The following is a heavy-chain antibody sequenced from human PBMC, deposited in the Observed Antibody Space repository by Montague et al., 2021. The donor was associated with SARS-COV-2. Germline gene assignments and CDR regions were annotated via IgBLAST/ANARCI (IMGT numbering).Heavy chain of an antibody. CDR2: IKSDGSRI. J-gene: IGHJ4*02. V-gene: IGHV3-74*01. D-gene: IGHD3-22*01. Sequence: SLRLSCAASGFTFSSHWMYWVRQAPGKGLMWVSRIKSDGSRIYYADSVKGRFTISRDNAKNMLYLQMNNLKAEDTAVYYCARGVLSESSVGEDYWGQGTLVIVSS. CDR1: GFTFSSHW. CDR3: ARGVLSESSVGEDY.